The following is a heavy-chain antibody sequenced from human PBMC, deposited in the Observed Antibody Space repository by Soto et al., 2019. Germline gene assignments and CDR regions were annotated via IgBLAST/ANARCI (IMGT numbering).Heavy chain of an antibody. CDR1: GGSINSDDYY. D-gene: IGHD3-22*01. CDR2: IYYSGST. V-gene: IGHV4-30-4*01. CDR3: ARNREDHSDRSGPSEQYYFDY. Sequence: QVQLQESGPGLVKPLETLSLTCTVSGGSINSDDYYWSWIRQPPGKGLDWIGYIYYSGSTHYNPSLKTRVSMSVDTSKNQFSLKLSSVTAADTAVYYCARNREDHSDRSGPSEQYYFDYWGHGTLVTVSS. J-gene: IGHJ4*01.